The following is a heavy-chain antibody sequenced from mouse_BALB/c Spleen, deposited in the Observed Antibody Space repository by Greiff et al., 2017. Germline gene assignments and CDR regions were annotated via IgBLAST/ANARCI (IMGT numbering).Heavy chain of an antibody. CDR2: IRNKANGYTT. J-gene: IGHJ4*01. V-gene: IGHV7-3*02. CDR1: GFTFTDYY. CDR3: ARDNDRYEVYYYAIDY. D-gene: IGHD2-14*01. Sequence: EVMLVESGGGLVQPGGSLRLSCATSGFTFTDYYMSWVRQPPGKALEWLGFIRNKANGYTTEYSASVKGRFTISRDNSQSILYLQMNTLRAEDSATYYCARDNDRYEVYYYAIDYWGQGTSVTVSS.